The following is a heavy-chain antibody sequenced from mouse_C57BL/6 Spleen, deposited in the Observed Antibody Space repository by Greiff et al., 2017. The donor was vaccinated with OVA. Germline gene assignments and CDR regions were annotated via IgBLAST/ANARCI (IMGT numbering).Heavy chain of an antibody. J-gene: IGHJ1*03. CDR2: IDPSDSDT. Sequence: VQLQQPGAELVRPGSSVKLSCKASGYTFTSYWMHWVKQRPIQGLEWIGNIDPSDSDTHYNQKFKDKAPLTVDKSSSTAYMQLSSLTSEDSAVYYCERSGYGSSYWYFDVWGTGTTVTVSS. D-gene: IGHD1-1*01. CDR1: GYTFTSYW. CDR3: ERSGYGSSYWYFDV. V-gene: IGHV1-52*01.